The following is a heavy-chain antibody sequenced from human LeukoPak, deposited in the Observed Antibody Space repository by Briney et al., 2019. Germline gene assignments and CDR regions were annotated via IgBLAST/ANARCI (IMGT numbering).Heavy chain of an antibody. CDR2: ITPMFGTS. J-gene: IGHJ4*02. CDR3: ARGWLADTTVVTPYNY. Sequence: SVKVSCKASGGTFSSYDFSWVRQAPGQGLEWMGGITPMFGTSKHAQKFQGRVTITAVESLRTVYMELSSLRSEDTAVYYCARGWLADTTVVTPYNYWGQGTLVTVSS. V-gene: IGHV1-69*13. CDR1: GGTFSSYD. D-gene: IGHD4-23*01.